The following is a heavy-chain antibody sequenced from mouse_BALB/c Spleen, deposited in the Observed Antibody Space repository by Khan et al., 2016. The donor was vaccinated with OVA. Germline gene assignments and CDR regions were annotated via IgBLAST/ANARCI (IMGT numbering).Heavy chain of an antibody. CDR2: INPSSGYT. D-gene: IGHD2-14*01. CDR1: GYTFTSYT. V-gene: IGHV1-4*01. Sequence: QIQLVQSGAELARPGASVKMSCKASGYTFTSYTMHWVKQRPGQGLEWIGYINPSSGYTNYNQEFKDKATLTADKSSSTAYMQLSSLTSEDSAVYYCAREGAYYRSDGWFAYWGQGTLVNVSA. J-gene: IGHJ3*01. CDR3: AREGAYYRSDGWFAY.